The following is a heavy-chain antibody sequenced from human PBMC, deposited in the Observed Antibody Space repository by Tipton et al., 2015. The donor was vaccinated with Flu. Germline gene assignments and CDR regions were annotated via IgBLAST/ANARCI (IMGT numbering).Heavy chain of an antibody. CDR1: GYTFTSYY. V-gene: IGHV1-46*01. CDR3: ARDRGGREGMDV. CDR2: INPSGGST. Sequence: QSGAEVKKPGASVKVSCKASGYTFTSYYMHWVRQAPGQGLEWMGIINPSGGSTSYAQKFQGRAGMTRDTSTSTVYMELSSLRYEDTGVYYCARDRGGREGMDVWGQGTTVTVSS. J-gene: IGHJ6*02. D-gene: IGHD3-10*01.